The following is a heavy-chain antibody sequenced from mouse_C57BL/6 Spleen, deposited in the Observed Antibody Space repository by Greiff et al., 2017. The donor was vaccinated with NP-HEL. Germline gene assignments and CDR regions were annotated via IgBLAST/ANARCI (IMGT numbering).Heavy chain of an antibody. Sequence: EVQLQQSGAELVRPGASVKLSCTASGFNIKDYYMHWVKQRPEQGLEWIGRIDPEDGDTEYAPKFQGKATMTADTSSNTAYLQLSSLTSEDTAVYYCTRGYGSGPWFAYWGQGTLVTVSA. CDR2: IDPEDGDT. J-gene: IGHJ3*01. CDR3: TRGYGSGPWFAY. D-gene: IGHD1-1*01. CDR1: GFNIKDYY. V-gene: IGHV14-1*01.